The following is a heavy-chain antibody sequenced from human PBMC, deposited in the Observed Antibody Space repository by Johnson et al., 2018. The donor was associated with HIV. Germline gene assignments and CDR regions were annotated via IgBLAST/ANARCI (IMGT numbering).Heavy chain of an antibody. D-gene: IGHD3-16*01. CDR2: IKQAESEQ. V-gene: IGHV3-7*01. J-gene: IGHJ3*02. CDR3: ARLNDYLWGQRGAFDI. CDR1: GFRCSYW. Sequence: DQLVESGGGLVQPGGSLRLSGAASGFRCSYWMSWVRQAPGKGLAWVANIKQAESEQYYMDSVRGRFTVSRDIAKNSLYLQMNSLRAEDTAVYYCARLNDYLWGQRGAFDIWGRGTMVSVSS.